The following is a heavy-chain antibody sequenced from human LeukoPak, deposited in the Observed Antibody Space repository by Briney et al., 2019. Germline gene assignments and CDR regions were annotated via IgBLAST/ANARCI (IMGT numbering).Heavy chain of an antibody. Sequence: QPGGSLRLSCAASGFSLSDYWMTWVRQAPGKGLECVGNIKFDGSEIYYLDSVRGRFSISRDNAKNSLYLQMNSLRVEDTAVYYCTRDLSHDSSGWGQGTLVTVSS. CDR1: GFSLSDYW. V-gene: IGHV3-7*01. CDR2: IKFDGSEI. CDR3: TRDLSHDSSG. D-gene: IGHD3-22*01. J-gene: IGHJ4*02.